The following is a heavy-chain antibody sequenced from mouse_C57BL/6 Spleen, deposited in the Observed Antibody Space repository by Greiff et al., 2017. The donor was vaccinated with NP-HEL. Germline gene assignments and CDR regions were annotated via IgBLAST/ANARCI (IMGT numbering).Heavy chain of an antibody. J-gene: IGHJ2*01. CDR1: GFNIKDDY. V-gene: IGHV14-4*01. CDR2: IDPENGDT. CDR3: TTGGVVATVDY. D-gene: IGHD1-1*01. Sequence: VQLQQSGAELVRPGASVKLSCTASGFNIKDDYMHWVKQRPEQGLEWIGWIDPENGDTEYASKFQGKATITADTSSNTAYLQLSSLTSEDTAGYYCTTGGVVATVDYWGQGTTLTVSS.